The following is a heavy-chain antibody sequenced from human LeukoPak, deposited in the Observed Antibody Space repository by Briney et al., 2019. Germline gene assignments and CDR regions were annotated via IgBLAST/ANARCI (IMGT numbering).Heavy chain of an antibody. CDR3: ARESYYDILTGYYLNWFDP. D-gene: IGHD3-9*01. Sequence: ASVKVSCKASGYTFTSYGISWVRQAPGQGLEWMGWISAYNGNTNYAQKLQGRVTMTTDTSPSTAYMELRSLRSDDTAVYYCARESYYDILTGYYLNWFDPWGQGTLVTVSS. CDR2: ISAYNGNT. CDR1: GYTFTSYG. J-gene: IGHJ5*02. V-gene: IGHV1-18*01.